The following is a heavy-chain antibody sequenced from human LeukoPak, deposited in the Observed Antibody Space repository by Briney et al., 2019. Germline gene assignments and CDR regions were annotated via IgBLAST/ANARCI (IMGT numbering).Heavy chain of an antibody. Sequence: GGSLRLSCAASGFTLSSYWMSWVRQAPGKGLEWVANIKQDGSEKYYVDSVKGRFTISRDNAKNSLYLQMNSLRAEDTAVYYCGRSVSGGFDIWGQGTMVTVSS. CDR3: GRSVSGGFDI. CDR2: IKQDGSEK. J-gene: IGHJ3*02. CDR1: GFTLSSYW. D-gene: IGHD1-14*01. V-gene: IGHV3-7*01.